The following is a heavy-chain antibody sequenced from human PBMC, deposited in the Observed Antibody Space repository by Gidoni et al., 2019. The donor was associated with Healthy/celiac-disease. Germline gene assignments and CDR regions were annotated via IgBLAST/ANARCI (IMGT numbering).Heavy chain of an antibody. CDR2: INHSGST. CDR1: GGSFSGYY. D-gene: IGHD4-17*01. J-gene: IGHJ4*02. Sequence: QVQLQQWGAGLLKPSETLSLTCAVYGGSFSGYYWSWIRQPPGQGLEWIGEINHSGSTNYNPSLKSRVTISVDTSKNQFSLKLSSVTTADTAVYYCARKRLRRQFDYWGQGTLVTVSS. CDR3: ARKRLRRQFDY. V-gene: IGHV4-34*01.